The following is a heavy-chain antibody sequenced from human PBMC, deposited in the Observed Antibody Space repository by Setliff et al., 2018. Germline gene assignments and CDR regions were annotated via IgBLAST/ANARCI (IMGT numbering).Heavy chain of an antibody. J-gene: IGHJ4*02. Sequence: GASVKVSCKASGYTFTSYARHWVRQAPGQRLEWMGWINAGNGNTKYSQKFQGRVTITADKSTSTAYMELSSLRSEDTAVYYCARGLKLRYFDWPIDYWGQGTLVTVSS. CDR2: INAGNGNT. D-gene: IGHD3-9*01. CDR1: GYTFTSYA. V-gene: IGHV1-3*01. CDR3: ARGLKLRYFDWPIDY.